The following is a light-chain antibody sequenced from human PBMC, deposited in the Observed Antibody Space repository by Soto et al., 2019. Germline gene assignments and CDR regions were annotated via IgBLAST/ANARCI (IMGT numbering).Light chain of an antibody. CDR1: QTIDNT. CDR3: QQRINWPLT. Sequence: EIVMTQSPATLSLSPGERATLSCRASQTIDNTLAWYQRKPGQAPRLLIYDASTRATGVPARFSGSGSGTDFTLTISSLQSEDFAVYYCQQRINWPLTFGGGTRVEIK. J-gene: IGKJ4*01. V-gene: IGKV3-15*01. CDR2: DAS.